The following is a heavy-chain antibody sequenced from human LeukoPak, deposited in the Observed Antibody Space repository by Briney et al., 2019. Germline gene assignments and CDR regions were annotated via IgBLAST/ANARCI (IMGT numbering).Heavy chain of an antibody. J-gene: IGHJ4*02. Sequence: ASETLSLTCTVSGGSSSSYYWSWVRQPPGKGLEWIGYIYYSGSTNYNPSLKSRVTISVDTSKNQFSLKLSSVTAADTAVYYCARRASGYCSSTSCSPYFDYWGQGTLVTVSS. CDR2: IYYSGST. V-gene: IGHV4-59*01. CDR3: ARRASGYCSSTSCSPYFDY. D-gene: IGHD2-2*01. CDR1: GGSSSSYY.